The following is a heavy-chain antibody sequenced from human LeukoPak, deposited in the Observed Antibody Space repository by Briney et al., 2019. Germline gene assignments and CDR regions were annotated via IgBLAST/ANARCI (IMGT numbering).Heavy chain of an antibody. CDR1: GFTFGDYA. J-gene: IGHJ3*02. Sequence: GGSLRLSCTASGFTFGDYAMSWFRQAPGKGLEWVGFIRSKAYGGTTEYAASVKGRFTISRDDSKSITYLQMNSLRAEDTAVYYCAKDEDSSSWHWAAFDIWGQGTMVTVSP. D-gene: IGHD6-13*01. V-gene: IGHV3-49*03. CDR3: AKDEDSSSWHWAAFDI. CDR2: IRSKAYGGTT.